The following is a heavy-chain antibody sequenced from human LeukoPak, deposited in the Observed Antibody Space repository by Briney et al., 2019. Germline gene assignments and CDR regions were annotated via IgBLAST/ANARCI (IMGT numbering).Heavy chain of an antibody. J-gene: IGHJ4*02. CDR2: IIPIFGTA. Sequence: GSSVKVSCKASGGTFSSYAISWVRQAPGQELEWMGRIIPIFGTANYAQKFQGRVTITTDESTSTAYMELSSLRSEDTAVSYCARYSSQYYFDYWGQGTLVTVSS. V-gene: IGHV1-69*05. CDR3: ARYSSQYYFDY. D-gene: IGHD6-13*01. CDR1: GGTFSSYA.